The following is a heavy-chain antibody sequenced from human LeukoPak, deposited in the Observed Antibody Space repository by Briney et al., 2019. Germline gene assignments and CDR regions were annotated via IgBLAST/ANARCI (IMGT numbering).Heavy chain of an antibody. V-gene: IGHV4-4*07. CDR3: ARVGYGDYYFDY. J-gene: IGHJ4*02. CDR2: IYTSGST. CDR1: DGSISGYY. Sequence: SSATLSLTCTVSDGSISGYYWSWIRQPAGKGLEWIGRIYTSGSTNYNPSLKSRVTMSVDTSKNQFSPKLSSVTAADTAMYYCARVGYGDYYFDYWGQGTLVTVSS. D-gene: IGHD4-17*01.